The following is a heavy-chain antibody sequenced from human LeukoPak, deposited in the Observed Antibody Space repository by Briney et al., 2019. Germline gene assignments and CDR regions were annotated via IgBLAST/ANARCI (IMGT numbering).Heavy chain of an antibody. Sequence: GGSLRLSCAASGFTFDDYAMHWVRQAPGKGLEWVSLISWDGGSTYYADSVKGRFTISRDNSKNSLYLQMNSLRAEDTALYYCAKDIRPGGSSSWYYFDYWGQGTLVTVSS. CDR3: AKDIRPGGSSSWYYFDY. CDR1: GFTFDDYA. CDR2: ISWDGGST. J-gene: IGHJ4*02. D-gene: IGHD6-13*01. V-gene: IGHV3-43D*03.